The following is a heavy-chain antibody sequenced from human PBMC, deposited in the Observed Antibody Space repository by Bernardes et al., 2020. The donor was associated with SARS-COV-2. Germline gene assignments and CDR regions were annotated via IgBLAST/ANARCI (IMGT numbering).Heavy chain of an antibody. CDR1: GYTFTDYY. CDR3: SRVGSGTYPPDFDY. J-gene: IGHJ4*02. CDR2: INPNSGGT. D-gene: IGHD3-3*01. Sequence: SVKVSCKASGYTFTDYYMSWVRQAPGQGLEWMGWINPNSGGTNYAQKFQGRVTMTCDTSISTAYMDLSRLRSDDTAVYYCSRVGSGTYPPDFDYWGQGTLVTVSS. V-gene: IGHV1-2*02.